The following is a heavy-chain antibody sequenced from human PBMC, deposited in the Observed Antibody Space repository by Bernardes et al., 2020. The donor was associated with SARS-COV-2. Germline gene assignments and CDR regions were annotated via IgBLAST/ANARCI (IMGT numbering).Heavy chain of an antibody. Sequence: GGSLRLSCAASGFTFNTYSMNWVRQAPGKGLEWVSYISSSGSTSHYADSVKGRFTISRDNAKNSLFLQLNSLSAEDTAVYYCARDYLATYYDYWSAYTYFYGLDVWGQGTTVTVT. CDR1: GFTFNTYS. D-gene: IGHD3-3*01. CDR3: ARDYLATYYDYWSAYTYFYGLDV. V-gene: IGHV3-48*01. J-gene: IGHJ6*02. CDR2: ISSSGSTS.